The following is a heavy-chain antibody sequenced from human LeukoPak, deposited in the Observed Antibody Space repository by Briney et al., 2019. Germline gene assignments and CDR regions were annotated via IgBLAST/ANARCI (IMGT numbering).Heavy chain of an antibody. J-gene: IGHJ4*02. CDR3: VKEYFGFAFDY. CDR1: GITFSSYA. D-gene: IGHD3-9*01. Sequence: GGSLRLSCAASGITFSSYAMSWVRQAPGKGLEWVSDITSSGDSTYYADSVKGRFTTSRDNPKNTLYLQMNSLRAEDTAIYYCVKEYFGFAFDYWGQGTVVTVSS. CDR2: ITSSGDST. V-gene: IGHV3-23*01.